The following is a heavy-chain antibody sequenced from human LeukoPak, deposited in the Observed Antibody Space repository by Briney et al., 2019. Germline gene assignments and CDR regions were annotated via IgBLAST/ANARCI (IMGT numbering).Heavy chain of an antibody. CDR2: IYYSGST. V-gene: IGHV4-59*01. CDR3: ARGPDP. CDR1: GGSISSYY. Sequence: SETLSLTCTVPGGSISSYYWSWIRQPPGKGLEWIGYIYYSGSTNYNPSLKSRVTISVDTSKNQFSLKLSSVTAADTAVYYCARGPDPWGQGTLVTVSS. J-gene: IGHJ5*02.